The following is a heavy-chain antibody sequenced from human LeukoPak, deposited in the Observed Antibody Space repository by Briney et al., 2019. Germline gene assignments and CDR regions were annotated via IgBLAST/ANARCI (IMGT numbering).Heavy chain of an antibody. Sequence: GGSLRLSCAAPGFTFSSYSMNWVRQAPGKGLEWVSSISSSSSYIYYADSVKGRFTISRDNAKNSLYLQMNSLRAEDTAVYYCATAVAGTLRSAFDIWGQGTMVTVSS. D-gene: IGHD6-19*01. CDR1: GFTFSSYS. CDR3: ATAVAGTLRSAFDI. V-gene: IGHV3-21*01. J-gene: IGHJ3*02. CDR2: ISSSSSYI.